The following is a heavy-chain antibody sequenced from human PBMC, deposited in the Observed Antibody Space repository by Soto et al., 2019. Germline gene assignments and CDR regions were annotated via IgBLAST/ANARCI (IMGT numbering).Heavy chain of an antibody. CDR3: ATRASTIGARPMY. J-gene: IGHJ4*02. V-gene: IGHV3-23*01. CDR1: GITFTTYA. D-gene: IGHD6-6*01. Sequence: EIQLLESGGGLAQPGGSLRLSCTVTGITFTTYAMTWVRQVPGKGLEWVSGVTVSGGMTSYADSVQGRFTISRDNSKNKVFLEMRSLRVEDTAVYYCATRASTIGARPMYWGQGTPATVSS. CDR2: VTVSGGMT.